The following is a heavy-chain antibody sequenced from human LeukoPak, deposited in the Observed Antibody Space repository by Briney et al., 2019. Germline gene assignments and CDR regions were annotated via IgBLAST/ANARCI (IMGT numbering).Heavy chain of an antibody. V-gene: IGHV3-30*04. Sequence: GGSLRLSCAASGFTFSSYAMHWVRQAPGKGLEWVAVISYDGSNKYYADSVKGRFTISRDNSKNTLYLQMNSLRAEDTAVYYCAKEGGYYDSVDYWGQGTLVTVSS. CDR1: GFTFSSYA. J-gene: IGHJ4*02. CDR3: AKEGGYYDSVDY. CDR2: ISYDGSNK. D-gene: IGHD3-22*01.